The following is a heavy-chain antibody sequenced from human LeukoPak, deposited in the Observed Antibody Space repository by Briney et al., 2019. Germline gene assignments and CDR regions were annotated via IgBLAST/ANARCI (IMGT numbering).Heavy chain of an antibody. CDR3: VREPSQGAFDI. J-gene: IGHJ3*02. CDR1: GFTFSSYS. Sequence: PGGSLRLSCAASGFTFSSYSMNWVRQAPGKGLEWVSSISSSSSYIYYADSVKGRFTISRDNAKNSMYLQMNSLRAEDTAVYYCVREPSQGAFDIWGQGTMVTVSS. V-gene: IGHV3-21*01. CDR2: ISSSSSYI.